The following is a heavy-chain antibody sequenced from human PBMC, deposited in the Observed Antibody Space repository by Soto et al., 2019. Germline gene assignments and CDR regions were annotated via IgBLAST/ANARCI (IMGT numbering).Heavy chain of an antibody. CDR3: ARDVPSGSPRLRAFDI. CDR1: GVSFSGYY. Sequence: SETLSLTCAVYGVSFSGYYWSWIRPPPGKGLEWIGEINHSGSTDYNPSLKSRVTISVDTSKNQFSLKLSSVTAADTAVYYCARDVPSGSPRLRAFDIWGQGTMVTVS. CDR2: INHSGST. J-gene: IGHJ3*02. V-gene: IGHV4-34*01. D-gene: IGHD1-26*01.